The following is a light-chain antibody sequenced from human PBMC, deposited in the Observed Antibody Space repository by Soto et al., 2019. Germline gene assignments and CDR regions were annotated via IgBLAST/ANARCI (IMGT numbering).Light chain of an antibody. CDR2: EVS. CDR1: SSDVGGYNY. J-gene: IGLJ3*02. CDR3: SSYTSSSTWV. Sequence: QSVLTQPASVSGSPGQSITISCTGTSSDVGGYNYVSWYQQHPGKATKLMIYEVSNRPSGVSNRFSGSKSGNTASLTISGLQAEDEADYYCSSYTSSSTWVFGGGPKLTVL. V-gene: IGLV2-14*01.